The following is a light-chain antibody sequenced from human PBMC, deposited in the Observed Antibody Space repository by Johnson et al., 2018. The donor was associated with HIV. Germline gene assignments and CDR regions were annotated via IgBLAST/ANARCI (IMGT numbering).Light chain of an antibody. CDR1: SSNIGNNF. J-gene: IGLJ1*01. Sequence: QSVLTQPPSVSAAPGQKVTISCSGSSSNIGNNFVSWYQQLPGTAPKLLIYENNKRPSGIPDRFSGSKSGTSATLAITGLQTGDEDDYYCGTWDPSLGPGGVFGTGTKVTVL. CDR3: GTWDPSLGPGGV. V-gene: IGLV1-51*02. CDR2: ENN.